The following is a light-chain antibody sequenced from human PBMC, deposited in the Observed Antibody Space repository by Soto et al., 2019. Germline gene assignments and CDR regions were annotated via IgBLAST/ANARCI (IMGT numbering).Light chain of an antibody. CDR1: DSNIGVNA. Sequence: QSVLTQPPSASGTPGQRVSISCSGSDSNIGVNAVNWFQPLPGTAPKLLIYSNRQRPSGVPDRFSGYKSGTSDSLAISGLKYEDEAVYFCATWDDSLNGRVFGGGTKLTVL. V-gene: IGLV1-44*01. CDR2: SNR. J-gene: IGLJ3*02. CDR3: ATWDDSLNGRV.